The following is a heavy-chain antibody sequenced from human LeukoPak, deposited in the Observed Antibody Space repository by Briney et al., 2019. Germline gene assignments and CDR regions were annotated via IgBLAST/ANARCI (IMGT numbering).Heavy chain of an antibody. D-gene: IGHD3-22*01. CDR3: AGDQNYDSSGSFGMDV. CDR1: GGSISSHS. Sequence: SETLSLTCTVSGGSISSHSWSWIRQPPGKGLEWIGNIYYSGSIKYNPSLKSRVTTSVDTSKNQFSLKLSSVIAADTAVYYCAGDQNYDSSGSFGMDVWGQGTTVTVSS. V-gene: IGHV4-59*11. CDR2: IYYSGSI. J-gene: IGHJ6*02.